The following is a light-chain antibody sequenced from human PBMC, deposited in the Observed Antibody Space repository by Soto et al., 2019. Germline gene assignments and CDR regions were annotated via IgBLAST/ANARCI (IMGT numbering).Light chain of an antibody. V-gene: IGLV2-14*01. J-gene: IGLJ2*01. CDR1: SSDVGGYNY. CDR3: SSYTTSYTLI. CDR2: EVT. Sequence: QSVLTQPASVSGSPGQSITISCTGTSSDVGGYNYVSWFQHHPGNAPKLVIYEVTYRPSGVSSRFSASKSGNTASLTISGLQAEDEADYYCSSYTTSYTLIFGGGTKVTVL.